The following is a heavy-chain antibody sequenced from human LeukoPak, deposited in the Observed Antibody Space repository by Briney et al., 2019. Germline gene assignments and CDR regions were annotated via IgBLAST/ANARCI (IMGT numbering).Heavy chain of an antibody. V-gene: IGHV4-4*07. CDR3: ARDDGFYYDSCFDY. CDR2: LYTSGST. J-gene: IGHJ4*02. CDR1: GGSISSYY. D-gene: IGHD3-22*01. Sequence: SETLSLTCTVSGGSISSYYWSWIRQPAGKGLEWIGRLYTSGSTNYNPSLKSRVTMSVDTSKNQFSLKLSSVTAADTAVYYCARDDGFYYDSCFDYWGQGTLVTVSS.